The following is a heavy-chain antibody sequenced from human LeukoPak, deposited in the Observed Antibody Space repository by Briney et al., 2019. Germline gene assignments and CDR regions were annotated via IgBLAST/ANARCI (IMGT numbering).Heavy chain of an antibody. J-gene: IGHJ4*02. D-gene: IGHD2-15*01. CDR3: AKAVVVAATPGY. CDR1: GFTLKNDW. CDR2: ISGSGGST. V-gene: IGHV3-23*01. Sequence: GGSLRLSCAASGFTLKNDWVSWVRQAPGKGLEWVSGISGSGGSTYYADSVKGRFTISRDNSKNTLYLQMNSLRAEDTAVYYCAKAVVVAATPGYWGQGTLVTVSS.